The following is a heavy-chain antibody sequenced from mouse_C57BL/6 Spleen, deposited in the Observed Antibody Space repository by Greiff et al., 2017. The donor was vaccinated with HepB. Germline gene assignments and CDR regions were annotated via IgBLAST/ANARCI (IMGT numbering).Heavy chain of an antibody. CDR1: GYTFTDYN. J-gene: IGHJ3*01. CDR3: ARHEWFAY. Sequence: DVKLQESGPELVKPGASVKIPCKASGYTFTDYNMDWVKQSHGKSLEWIGDINPNNGGTIYNQKFKGKATLTVDKSSSTAYMELRSLTSEDTAVYYCARHEWFAYWGQGTLVTVSA. V-gene: IGHV1-18*01. CDR2: INPNNGGT.